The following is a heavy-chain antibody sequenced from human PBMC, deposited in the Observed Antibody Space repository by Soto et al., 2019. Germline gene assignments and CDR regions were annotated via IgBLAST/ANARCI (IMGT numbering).Heavy chain of an antibody. CDR3: ARDLVTIFGVVTANRNYGMDV. V-gene: IGHV1-18*01. J-gene: IGHJ6*02. CDR1: GYTFTSYG. CDR2: ISAYNGNT. Sequence: ASVKVSCKASGYTFTSYGISWVRQAPGQGLEWMGWISAYNGNTNYAQKLQGRVTMTTDTSTGTAYMELRSLRSDDTAVYYCARDLVTIFGVVTANRNYGMDVWGQGTTVTVSS. D-gene: IGHD3-3*01.